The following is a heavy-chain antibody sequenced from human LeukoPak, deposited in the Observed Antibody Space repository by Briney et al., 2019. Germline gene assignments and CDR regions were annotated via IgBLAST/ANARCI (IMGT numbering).Heavy chain of an antibody. V-gene: IGHV3-33*01. CDR2: IWYDGSNK. CDR1: GFTFSSYG. J-gene: IGHJ6*04. D-gene: IGHD3-10*01. Sequence: GGSLRLSCAASGFTFSSYGMHGVRQAPGKGLEGVAVIWYDGSNKYYADSVKGRFTISRDNSKNTLYLQMNSLRAEDTAVYYCARGDGGLWFGELFGYYYGMDVWGKGTTVTVSS. CDR3: ARGDGGLWFGELFGYYYGMDV.